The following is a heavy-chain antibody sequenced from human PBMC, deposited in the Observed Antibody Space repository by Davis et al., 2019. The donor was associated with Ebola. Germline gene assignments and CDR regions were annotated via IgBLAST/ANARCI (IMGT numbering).Heavy chain of an antibody. Sequence: GGSLRLSCAASGFTFSSYAMTWVRQAPGQGLEWVATISATGSSTYYADSVKGRFTISRDNSKNTVYLQMNSLRAEDTAMYYCANFDYSAYVWFDPWGQGTLVTVSS. CDR2: ISATGSST. V-gene: IGHV3-23*01. D-gene: IGHD4-17*01. CDR1: GFTFSSYA. CDR3: ANFDYSAYVWFDP. J-gene: IGHJ5*02.